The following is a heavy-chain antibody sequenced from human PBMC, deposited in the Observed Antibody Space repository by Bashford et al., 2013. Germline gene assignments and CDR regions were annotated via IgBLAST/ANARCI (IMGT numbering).Heavy chain of an antibody. CDR1: GFTFSSSW. V-gene: IGHV3-7*01. Sequence: GSLRLSCAASGFTFSSSWMTWVRQAPGKGLEWVANIGQDGNEKYYVDSVKGRFTISRDNAKNSLSLQMNYLRVEDTAVYFCASATSMYFDFWGGSYGMNVWGQGTTVTVSS. D-gene: IGHD3-3*01. CDR2: IGQDGNEK. J-gene: IGHJ6*02. CDR3: ASATSMYFDFWGGSYGMNV.